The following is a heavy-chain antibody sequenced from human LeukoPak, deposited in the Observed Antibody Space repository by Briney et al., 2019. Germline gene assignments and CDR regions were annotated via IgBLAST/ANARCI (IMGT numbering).Heavy chain of an antibody. V-gene: IGHV3-53*01. Sequence: PGGSLRLSCAASGFTFSSNYMSWVRQAPGKGLEWVSVIYSGGSTYYADSVKGRFTISRDNSKNTLYLQMNSLRAEDTAVYYCARVPTIFGVVIYHYYYYMDVWGKGTTVTVSS. CDR3: ARVPTIFGVVIYHYYYYMDV. CDR2: IYSGGST. CDR1: GFTFSSNY. D-gene: IGHD3-3*01. J-gene: IGHJ6*03.